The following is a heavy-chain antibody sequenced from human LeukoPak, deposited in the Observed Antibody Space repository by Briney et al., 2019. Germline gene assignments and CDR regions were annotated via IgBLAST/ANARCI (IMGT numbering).Heavy chain of an antibody. V-gene: IGHV3-30*02. CDR2: IHVDANEI. CDR1: GFTFSDEG. D-gene: IGHD4-23*01. J-gene: IGHJ4*02. Sequence: PGGSLRLSCAASGFTFSDEGMHWVRQAPGKGLEWVSFIHVDANEIYYADSVKGRFTISRDNSKNTLYLQMNSLRAEDTAVYYCAKVGVDVVTPTRDVLFPLYYFDYWGQGTLVTVSS. CDR3: AKVGVDVVTPTRDVLFPLYYFDY.